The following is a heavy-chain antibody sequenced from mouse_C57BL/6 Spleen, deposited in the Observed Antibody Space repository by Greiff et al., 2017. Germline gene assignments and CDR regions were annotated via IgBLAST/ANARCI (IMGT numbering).Heavy chain of an antibody. J-gene: IGHJ1*03. CDR1: GYTFTSYW. Sequence: QVQLQQPGAELVRPGSSVKLSCKASGYTFTSYWMHWVKQRPIQGLEWIGNIDPSDSETHYNQKFKDKATLTVDKSSSTAYMQLSSLTSEDSAVYYCARWYDGSSYGYFDVWGTGTTVTVSS. V-gene: IGHV1-52*01. CDR3: ARWYDGSSYGYFDV. CDR2: IDPSDSET. D-gene: IGHD1-1*01.